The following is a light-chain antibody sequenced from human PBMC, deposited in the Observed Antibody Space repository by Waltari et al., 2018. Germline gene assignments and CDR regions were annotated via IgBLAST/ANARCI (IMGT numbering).Light chain of an antibody. V-gene: IGLV3-1*01. Sequence: SYELTQPPSVSVSPGQTATIPCSGAKLGKKSTCWYPQKPGQSPRLVISLDTKRPSAIPERFSASNSGNTATLTISGTQPIDEADYYCQAWDSSVSYVFGTGTKVTVL. CDR2: LDT. CDR3: QAWDSSVSYV. J-gene: IGLJ1*01. CDR1: KLGKKS.